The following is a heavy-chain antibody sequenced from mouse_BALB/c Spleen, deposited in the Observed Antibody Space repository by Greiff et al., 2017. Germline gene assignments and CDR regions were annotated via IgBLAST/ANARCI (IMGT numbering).Heavy chain of an antibody. D-gene: IGHD1-1*01. J-gene: IGHJ4*01. CDR3: ARRSSYYAMDY. CDR2: IYPGDGDT. Sequence: VQLVESGAELARPGASVKLSCKASGYTFTSYWMQWVKQRPGQGLEWIGAIYPGDGDTRYTQKFKGKATLTADKSSSTAYMQLSSLASEDSAVYYCARRSSYYAMDYWGQGTSVTVSS. V-gene: IGHV1-87*01. CDR1: GYTFTSYW.